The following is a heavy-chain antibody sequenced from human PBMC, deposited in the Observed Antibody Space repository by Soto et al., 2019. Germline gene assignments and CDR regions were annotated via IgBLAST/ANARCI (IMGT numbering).Heavy chain of an antibody. CDR3: AKETVESTYSHYGMDV. CDR2: VSFDSKNK. Sequence: PGGSLTLSCEASGFSLDTYGMHWVRQAPGKGLEWVAVVSFDSKNKYYIDSVEGRFTISRDNSKNMMYLQMDSLRREETGVYYCAKETVESTYSHYGMDVWGPGTTVTVSS. J-gene: IGHJ6*02. D-gene: IGHD4-4*01. CDR1: GFSLDTYG. V-gene: IGHV3-30*18.